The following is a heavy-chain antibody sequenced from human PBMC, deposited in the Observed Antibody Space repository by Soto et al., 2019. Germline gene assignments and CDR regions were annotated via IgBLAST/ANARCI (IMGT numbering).Heavy chain of an antibody. CDR3: ATQPGGGGY. CDR1: GFTVSNNY. CDR2: IYSGGYT. D-gene: IGHD2-2*01. J-gene: IGHJ4*02. V-gene: IGHV3-53*01. Sequence: EVQLVEPGGGLIQPGGSLRLSCAVSGFTVSNNYMSWVRQAPGKGLEGVSVIYSGGYTAYGDSVKGRFTISRDNSKNTQFLQMNTRGPADRAFYYCATQPGGGGYWGQGTLVTVSS.